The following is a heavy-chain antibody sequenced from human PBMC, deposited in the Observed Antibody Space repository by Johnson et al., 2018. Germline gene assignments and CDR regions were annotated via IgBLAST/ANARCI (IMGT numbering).Heavy chain of an antibody. Sequence: VQLVESGGGLVQPGRSLRLSCTASGFTFGDYAMSWFRQAPGKGLEWVGCIRSKAYGGTTEYAASVKGRFTISRDDSKSIAYLQMNSLKTEDTAVYYCTRCEAYCSGEKRTQRRVAFDSWGQGTMVTVSS. D-gene: IGHD2-21*01. CDR1: GFTFGDYA. CDR3: TRCEAYCSGEKRTQRRVAFDS. V-gene: IGHV3-49*03. J-gene: IGHJ3*02. CDR2: IRSKAYGGTT.